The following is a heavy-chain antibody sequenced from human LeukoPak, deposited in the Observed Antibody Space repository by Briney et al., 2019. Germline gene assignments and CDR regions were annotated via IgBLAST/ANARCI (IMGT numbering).Heavy chain of an antibody. CDR1: GGSISGSSYY. V-gene: IGHV4-39*07. J-gene: IGHJ4*02. CDR3: ARRYYGSGSSIDY. D-gene: IGHD3-10*01. Sequence: SETLSLTCTVSGGSISGSSYYWGWIRQPPGKGLEWIGEINHSGSTNYNPSLKSRVTISVDTSKNQFSLKLSSVTAADTAVYYCARRYYGSGSSIDYWGQGTLVTVSS. CDR2: INHSGST.